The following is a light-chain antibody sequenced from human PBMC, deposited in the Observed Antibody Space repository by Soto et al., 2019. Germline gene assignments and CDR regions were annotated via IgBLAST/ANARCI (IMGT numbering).Light chain of an antibody. CDR2: DAS. Sequence: EIQKIRSPPTLCACLGDRVTSSCRASQSINSWLAWYQQKPGKAPNLLIYDASSLQSGVPSRFSGSGSGTEFTLTISSLQPDDVAIYYCQQYTDYSWSSGQGIMV. V-gene: IGKV1-5*01. J-gene: IGKJ1*01. CDR1: QSINSW. CDR3: QQYTDYSWS.